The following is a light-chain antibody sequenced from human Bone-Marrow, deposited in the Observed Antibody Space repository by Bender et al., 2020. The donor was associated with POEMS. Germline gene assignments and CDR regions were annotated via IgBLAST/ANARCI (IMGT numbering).Light chain of an antibody. V-gene: IGLV2-8*01. CDR1: SSDVGGFDY. Sequence: QSALTQPPSASGSPGQSLTISCTRTSSDVGGFDYVSWYQQHPGKAPKLMIYDANKRPSGVPDRFSGSKSGNTASLTVSGLQAEDEAEYCCSSYSGSNSVLFGGGTKLTVL. CDR2: DAN. CDR3: SSYSGSNSVL. J-gene: IGLJ2*01.